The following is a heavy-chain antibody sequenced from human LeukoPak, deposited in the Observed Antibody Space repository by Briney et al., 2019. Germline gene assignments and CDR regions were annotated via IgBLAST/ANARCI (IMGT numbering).Heavy chain of an antibody. CDR2: IIPIFGTA. V-gene: IGHV1-69*06. CDR1: GGTFSSYA. Sequence: PWASVKVSCKASGGTFSSYAISWVRQAPGQGLEWMGGIIPIFGTANYAQKFQGRVTITADKSTSTAYMELSSLRSEDTAVYYCARGLTCSSTSCRPNWFDPWGQGTLVTVSS. CDR3: ARGLTCSSTSCRPNWFDP. J-gene: IGHJ5*02. D-gene: IGHD2-2*01.